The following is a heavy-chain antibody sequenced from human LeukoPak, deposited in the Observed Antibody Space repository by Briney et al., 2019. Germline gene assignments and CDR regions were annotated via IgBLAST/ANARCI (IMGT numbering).Heavy chain of an antibody. Sequence: SETLSLTCAVYGGSFGGYYWSWIRQPPGKGLEWIGEINHSGSTNYNPSLKSRVTISVDTSKNQFSLKLSSVTAADTAVYYCARMVVVVPAAIDYWGQGTLVTVSS. V-gene: IGHV4-34*01. CDR2: INHSGST. J-gene: IGHJ4*02. D-gene: IGHD2-2*01. CDR3: ARMVVVVPAAIDY. CDR1: GGSFGGYY.